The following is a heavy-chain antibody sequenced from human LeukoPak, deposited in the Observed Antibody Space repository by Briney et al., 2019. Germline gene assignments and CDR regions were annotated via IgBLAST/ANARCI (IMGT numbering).Heavy chain of an antibody. CDR2: ISSSGSSI. Sequence: GGSLRLSCAASGFTFSDHYMSWIRQAPGKGLEWVSYISSSGSSIYYADSVKGRFTISRDNAKNSLFLQMNSLRAEDTAVYYCARVPRKYYYDSSGSQGAFDIWGQGTMVTVSS. J-gene: IGHJ3*02. V-gene: IGHV3-11*04. D-gene: IGHD3-22*01. CDR1: GFTFSDHY. CDR3: ARVPRKYYYDSSGSQGAFDI.